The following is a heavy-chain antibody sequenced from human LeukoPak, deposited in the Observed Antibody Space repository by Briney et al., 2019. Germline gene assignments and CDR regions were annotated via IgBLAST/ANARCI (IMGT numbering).Heavy chain of an antibody. CDR1: GYPIGLDYY. Sequence: TSETLSLTCKVSGYPIGLDYYWVWIRQAPGRGLQWIGGFHRGRIQYNSALKSRVTISIDSSKNQFSLRMWPVTAADTAFYFCARAPSSYESGNGYPNLGWLDPWGQGALVTVSS. CDR3: ARAPSSYESGNGYPNLGWLDP. D-gene: IGHD5-24*01. J-gene: IGHJ5*02. CDR2: FHRGRI. V-gene: IGHV4-38-2*02.